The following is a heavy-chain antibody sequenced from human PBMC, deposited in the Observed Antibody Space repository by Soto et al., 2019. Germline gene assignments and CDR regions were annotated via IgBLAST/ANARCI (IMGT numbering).Heavy chain of an antibody. CDR2: ISGSGGST. J-gene: IGHJ4*02. V-gene: IGHV3-23*01. CDR3: AKAPLIVVVPAATGPFDY. CDR1: GFPFSSYA. Sequence: GGSLRLSCAASGFPFSSYAMSWVRQAPGKGLEWVSAISGSGGSTYYADSVKGRFTISRDNSKNTLYLQMNSQRAEDTAVYYCAKAPLIVVVPAATGPFDYWGQGTLVTVSS. D-gene: IGHD2-2*01.